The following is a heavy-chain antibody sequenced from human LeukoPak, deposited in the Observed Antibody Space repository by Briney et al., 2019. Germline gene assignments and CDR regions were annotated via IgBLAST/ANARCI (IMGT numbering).Heavy chain of an antibody. D-gene: IGHD5-18*01. J-gene: IGHJ4*02. CDR2: IYSGGST. Sequence: GGSLRLSCAASGFTVSSNYMSWVRQAPGKGLGWVSVIYSGGSTYYADTVKGRFTISRDNSKNTLYLQMNILRAEDTAVYYCARGEGYSYAPEYFDYWGQGTLVTVSA. CDR3: ARGEGYSYAPEYFDY. CDR1: GFTVSSNY. V-gene: IGHV3-53*01.